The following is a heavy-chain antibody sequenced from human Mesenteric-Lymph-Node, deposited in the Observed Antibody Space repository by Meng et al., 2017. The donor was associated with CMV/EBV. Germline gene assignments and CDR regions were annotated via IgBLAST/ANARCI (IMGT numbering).Heavy chain of an antibody. CDR2: INTNSGGT. J-gene: IGHJ4*02. D-gene: IGHD1-7*01. CDR1: GYTFTGYY. CDR3: AGGLRLELLDY. Sequence: ASVKVSCKASGYTFTGYYMHWGRQATGQGREWMGWINTNSGGTNYAQKSQGRVTMTRDTSISTAYMELSRLRSDDTAVYYCAGGLRLELLDYWGQGTLVTVSS. V-gene: IGHV1-2*02.